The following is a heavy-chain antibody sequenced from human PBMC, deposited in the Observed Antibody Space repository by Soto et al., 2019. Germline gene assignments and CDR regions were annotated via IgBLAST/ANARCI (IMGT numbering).Heavy chain of an antibody. CDR2: IIPILGTA. V-gene: IGHV1-69*01. CDR3: ARVGSGIVVVVAATRSYYYGMDV. J-gene: IGHJ6*02. D-gene: IGHD2-15*01. CDR1: GGTFSSYA. Sequence: QVQLVQSGAEVKKPGSSVKVSCKASGGTFSSYAISWVRQAPGQGLEWMGGIIPILGTANYAQKFQGRVTITADESTSTAYVELSSLRSEDTAVYYCARVGSGIVVVVAATRSYYYGMDVWGQGTTVTVSS.